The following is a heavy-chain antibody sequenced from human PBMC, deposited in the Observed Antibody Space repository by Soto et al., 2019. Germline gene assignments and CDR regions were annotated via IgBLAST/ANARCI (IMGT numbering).Heavy chain of an antibody. D-gene: IGHD4-17*01. CDR2: ISYDGSNK. V-gene: IGHV3-30*18. Sequence: QVQLVESGGGVVQPGRSLRLSCAASGFTFSSYGMHGVRQAPGKGLEWVAVISYDGSNKYYADSVKGRFTISRDNSKNTLYLQMNSLRAEDTAVYYCAKDRHYGDYHGAFDIWGQGTMVTVSS. J-gene: IGHJ3*02. CDR1: GFTFSSYG. CDR3: AKDRHYGDYHGAFDI.